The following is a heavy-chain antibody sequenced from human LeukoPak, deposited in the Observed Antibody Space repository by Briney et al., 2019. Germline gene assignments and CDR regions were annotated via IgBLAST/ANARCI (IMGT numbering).Heavy chain of an antibody. Sequence: GGSLRLSCAASGFTFSRYWMSWVRQAPGKGLEWVSAISGSGGSTYYADSVKGRFTISRDNSKNTLYLQMNSLRAEDTAVYYCAKPHMITFGGIIVPDFDYWGQGTLVTVSS. J-gene: IGHJ4*02. CDR3: AKPHMITFGGIIVPDFDY. CDR1: GFTFSRYW. CDR2: ISGSGGST. V-gene: IGHV3-23*01. D-gene: IGHD3-16*02.